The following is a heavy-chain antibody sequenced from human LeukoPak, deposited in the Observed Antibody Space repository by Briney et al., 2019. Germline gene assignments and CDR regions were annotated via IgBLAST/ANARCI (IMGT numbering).Heavy chain of an antibody. CDR3: ARAGGQWLRALDY. CDR2: IYYSGST. D-gene: IGHD5-12*01. Sequence: TPETLSLTCTVSGGSISSGGYYWSWIRQHPGKGLEWIGYIYYSGSTYYNPSLKSRVTISVDTSKNQFSLKLSSVTAADTAVYYCARAGGQWLRALDYWGQGTLVTVSS. J-gene: IGHJ4*02. V-gene: IGHV4-31*03. CDR1: GGSISSGGYY.